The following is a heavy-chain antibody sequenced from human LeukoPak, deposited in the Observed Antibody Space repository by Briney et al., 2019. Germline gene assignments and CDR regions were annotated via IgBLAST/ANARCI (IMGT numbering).Heavy chain of an antibody. V-gene: IGHV5-51*01. D-gene: IGHD6-6*01. CDR1: GYIFTSYW. J-gene: IGHJ4*02. Sequence: GESLKISCKGSGYIFTSYWIGWVRQMPGKGLEWMGIIYPSDSDTTYSPSFQGQVTISADKSITTAYLQWSSLKASDTAMYYCARRGIAARHFDYWGQGTLVTVSS. CDR2: IYPSDSDT. CDR3: ARRGIAARHFDY.